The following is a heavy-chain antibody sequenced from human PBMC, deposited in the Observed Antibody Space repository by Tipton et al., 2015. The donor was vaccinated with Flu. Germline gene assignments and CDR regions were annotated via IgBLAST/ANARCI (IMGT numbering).Heavy chain of an antibody. CDR3: ARDIRGLVTTSSAFDN. V-gene: IGHV3-48*03. Sequence: SLRLSCAASGFTFSGYEMNWVRQAPGEGLEWVSFIGTSGGTIYYADSVKGRFTLSRDNAKNSLYLQMNSLRAEDTAIYYCARDIRGLVTTSSAFDNWGQGTPVTVSS. CDR2: IGTSGGTI. D-gene: IGHD1/OR15-1a*01. J-gene: IGHJ4*02. CDR1: GFTFSGYE.